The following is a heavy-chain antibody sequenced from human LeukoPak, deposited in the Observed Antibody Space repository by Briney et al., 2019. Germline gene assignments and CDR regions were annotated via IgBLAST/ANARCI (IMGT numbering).Heavy chain of an antibody. J-gene: IGHJ6*02. D-gene: IGHD1-1*01. V-gene: IGHV6-1*01. CDR2: TYYRSKWYN. CDR1: GDSVSSNSAA. CDR3: ARGVKTGTTGNGMDV. Sequence: SQTLSLTCAISGDSVSSNSAAWNWIRQSPSRGLEWLGRTYYRSKWYNDYAVSVKSRITINPDTSKNQFSLKLSSVTAADTAVYYCARGVKTGTTGNGMDVWGQGTTVTVSS.